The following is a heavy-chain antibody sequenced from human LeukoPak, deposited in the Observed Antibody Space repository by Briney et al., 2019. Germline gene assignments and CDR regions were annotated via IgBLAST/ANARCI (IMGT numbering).Heavy chain of an antibody. CDR3: AKAYYGSGSSFFDY. Sequence: ASVKVSCKASGYTFTGYYMHWVRQAPGQGLEWMGWINPNSGGTNYAQKFQGRVTMTRDTSISTAYMELSRLRSDDTAVYYCAKAYYGSGSSFFDYWGQGTLVTVSS. V-gene: IGHV1-2*02. D-gene: IGHD3-10*01. J-gene: IGHJ4*02. CDR2: INPNSGGT. CDR1: GYTFTGYY.